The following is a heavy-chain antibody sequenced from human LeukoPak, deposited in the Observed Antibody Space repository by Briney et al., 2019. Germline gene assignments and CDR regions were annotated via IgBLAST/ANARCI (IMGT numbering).Heavy chain of an antibody. CDR2: ISYDGSNK. CDR3: ARDYYLGPMVRGVFYYYGMDA. J-gene: IGHJ6*04. Sequence: GGSLRLSCAASGFTFSSYGMHWVRQAPGKGLEWVAVISYDGSNKYYADSVKGRFTISRDNSKNTLYLQMNSLRAEDTAVYYCARDYYLGPMVRGVFYYYGMDAWGKGTTVTVSS. CDR1: GFTFSSYG. V-gene: IGHV3-30*03. D-gene: IGHD3-10*01.